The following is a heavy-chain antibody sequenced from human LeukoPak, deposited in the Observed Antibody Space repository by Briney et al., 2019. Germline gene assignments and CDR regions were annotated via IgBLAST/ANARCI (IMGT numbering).Heavy chain of an antibody. D-gene: IGHD3-22*01. CDR3: ARYYYDSSGWVYYFDY. J-gene: IGHJ4*02. Sequence: SETLSLTCTVSGGSISSYYWSWIRQPPGKGLEWIGYIYYSGSTNYNPSLKSRVTISVDTSKNQFSLKLSSVTAADTAVYYCARYYYDSSGWVYYFDYWGQGTLVTVSS. CDR1: GGSISSYY. CDR2: IYYSGST. V-gene: IGHV4-59*01.